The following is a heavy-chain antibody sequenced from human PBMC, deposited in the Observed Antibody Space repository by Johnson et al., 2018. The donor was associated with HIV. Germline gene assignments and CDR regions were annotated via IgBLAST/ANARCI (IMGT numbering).Heavy chain of an antibody. D-gene: IGHD3-10*01. J-gene: IGHJ3*02. V-gene: IGHV3-66*02. CDR1: GFTVSSNY. CDR3: GRAKGNSYYGSGHDALDI. Sequence: VQLVESGGGLVQPGGSLRLSCAASGFTVSSNYMSWVRQAPGKGLEWVSILYSGGSTYYADSVKGRFSISRDNSKNTLFLQLNSLRAEDTAVYYCGRAKGNSYYGSGHDALDIWGRGTIVTVSS. CDR2: LYSGGST.